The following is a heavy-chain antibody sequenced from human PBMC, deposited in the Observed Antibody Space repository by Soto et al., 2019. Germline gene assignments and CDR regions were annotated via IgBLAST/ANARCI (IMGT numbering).Heavy chain of an antibody. Sequence: ASVKVSCKVSGYTLTELSMHWVRQAPGKVLEWMGGFDPEDGETIYAQKFQGRVTMTEDTSTDTAYMELSSLRSEDTAVYYCATGLTVVPAAVDYWGQGTLVTVSS. CDR2: FDPEDGET. V-gene: IGHV1-24*01. D-gene: IGHD2-2*01. J-gene: IGHJ4*02. CDR3: ATGLTVVPAAVDY. CDR1: GYTLTELS.